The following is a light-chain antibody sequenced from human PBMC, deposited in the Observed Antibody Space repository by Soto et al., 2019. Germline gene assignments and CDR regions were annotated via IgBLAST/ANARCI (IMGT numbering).Light chain of an antibody. CDR3: QQYDSSPPAMYT. Sequence: EIGLTQSPGALSLSPGERATLSCRASQSVSSSYLAWYQQKPGQAPRLLIYGASSRATGIPDRFSGSGSDTDFAPTISRLVPAYFAGYYCQQYDSSPPAMYTFGQGTQLEIK. CDR1: QSVSSSY. V-gene: IGKV3-20*01. J-gene: IGKJ2*01. CDR2: GAS.